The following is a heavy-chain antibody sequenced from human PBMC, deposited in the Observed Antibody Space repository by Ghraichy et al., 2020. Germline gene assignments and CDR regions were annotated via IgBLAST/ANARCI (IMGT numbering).Heavy chain of an antibody. CDR2: LYYSGST. D-gene: IGHD2-15*01. CDR1: GGSVSSGSYY. Sequence: SETPSLTCTVSGGSVSSGSYYWTCMRQPPGQGLEWIRHLYYSGSTYSNPSLRSRVTISVDTSKNQFSLKLTSLTAADTAVYYCARSDSVVVVAAMEEAFDIWGQGTMVTVSS. V-gene: IGHV4-61*01. CDR3: ARSDSVVVVAAMEEAFDI. J-gene: IGHJ3*02.